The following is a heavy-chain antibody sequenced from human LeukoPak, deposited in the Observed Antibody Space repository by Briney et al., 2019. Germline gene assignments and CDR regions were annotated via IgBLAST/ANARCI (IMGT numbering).Heavy chain of an antibody. CDR2: IWYDGSKA. V-gene: IGHV3-33*06. CDR3: AKDYCGGDCYTPPLGFNY. D-gene: IGHD2-21*02. CDR1: GFTFSSYG. J-gene: IGHJ4*02. Sequence: PGGSLRLSCAASGFTFSSYGMHWVRQAPGKGLEWVAAIWYDGSKAYYADSVTGRFTISRDNPNNRVYLQMNSLRDEDTAVYYCAKDYCGGDCYTPPLGFNYWGQGTLVTVSS.